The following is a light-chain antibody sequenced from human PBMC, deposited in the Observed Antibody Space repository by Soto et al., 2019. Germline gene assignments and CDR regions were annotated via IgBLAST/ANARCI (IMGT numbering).Light chain of an antibody. Sequence: QSVLTQPASVSGSPGQSITISCTGTSSDFGRYNYVSWYQQHPGKAPTLIIYDVINRPSGVSHRFSASKSGNTASLTISGLQAEDEADYYCTSYTTSATSVIGTGTKVTVL. CDR3: TSYTTSATSV. CDR1: SSDFGRYNY. V-gene: IGLV2-14*03. CDR2: DVI. J-gene: IGLJ1*01.